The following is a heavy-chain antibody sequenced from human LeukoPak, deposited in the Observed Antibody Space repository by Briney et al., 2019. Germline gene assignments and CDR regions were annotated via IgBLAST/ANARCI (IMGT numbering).Heavy chain of an antibody. J-gene: IGHJ4*02. CDR3: AIDSLGYCSSTSCYWTEVMGY. CDR1: GYTFTSYY. V-gene: IGHV1-46*01. CDR2: INTSGGST. D-gene: IGHD2-2*01. Sequence: ASVKVSCKASGYTFTSYYMHWVRQAPGQGLEWMGIINTSGGSTSYAQKFQGRVTITRDTSTSTVYMELSSLRSEDTAVYYCAIDSLGYCSSTSCYWTEVMGYWGQGTLVTVSS.